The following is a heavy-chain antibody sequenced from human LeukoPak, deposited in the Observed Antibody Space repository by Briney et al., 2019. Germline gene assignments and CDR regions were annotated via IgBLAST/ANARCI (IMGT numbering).Heavy chain of an antibody. J-gene: IGHJ4*02. CDR3: ARVGATGYYFDY. V-gene: IGHV3-21*01. CDR1: GFTFSSYS. D-gene: IGHD1-26*01. CDR2: ISSSSSYI. Sequence: TGGSLRLSCAASGFTFSSYSMNWVRQAPGKGLEWVSSISSSSSYIYYADSVKCRFTISRDNAKNSLYLQMNSLRAEDTAVYYCARVGATGYYFDYWGQGTLVTVSS.